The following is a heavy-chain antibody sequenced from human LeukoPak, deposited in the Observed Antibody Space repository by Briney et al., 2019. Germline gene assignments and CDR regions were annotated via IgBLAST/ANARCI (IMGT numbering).Heavy chain of an antibody. Sequence: SETLSLTCAVYGGSFSGYYWSWIRQPPGKGLEWFGNIYYSGSTSYNPSLKSRVTISVDTSKNQFSLKLSSVTAADTAVYYCARRHFGSALRDYWGQGTLVTVSS. CDR2: IYYSGST. CDR3: ARRHFGSALRDY. J-gene: IGHJ4*02. D-gene: IGHD3-10*01. CDR1: GGSFSGYY. V-gene: IGHV4-34*01.